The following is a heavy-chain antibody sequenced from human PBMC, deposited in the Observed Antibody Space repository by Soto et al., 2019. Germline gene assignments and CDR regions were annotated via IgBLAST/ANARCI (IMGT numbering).Heavy chain of an antibody. CDR2: INAGNGNT. CDR1: GYTFTNYA. D-gene: IGHD1-26*01. CDR3: ARGGSLYWCFDL. V-gene: IGHV1-3*01. Sequence: ASVKVSCKASGYTFTNYAMHWVRQAPGQRLEWMGWINAGNGNTKYSQKFQGRVTITRDTSASTAYMELSSLRSEDTAVYYCARGGSLYWCFDLWGRGTLVTSPQ. J-gene: IGHJ2*01.